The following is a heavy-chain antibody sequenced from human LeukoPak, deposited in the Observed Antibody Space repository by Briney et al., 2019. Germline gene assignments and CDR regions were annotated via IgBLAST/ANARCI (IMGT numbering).Heavy chain of an antibody. V-gene: IGHV3-7*03. Sequence: GGSLRLSCAVSGFTFSGFWMGWSRQAPGKGLEWVASINSDGSEGYYVDVVKGRFTISRDNAKNSLYLQINSLRAEDTAVYYCARSSYSSSSSVWGQGTMVTVSS. J-gene: IGHJ3*01. CDR3: ARSSYSSSSSV. D-gene: IGHD6-6*01. CDR1: GFTFSGFW. CDR2: INSDGSEG.